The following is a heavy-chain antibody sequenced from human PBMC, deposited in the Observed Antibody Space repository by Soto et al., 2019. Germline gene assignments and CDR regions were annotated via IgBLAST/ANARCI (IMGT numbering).Heavy chain of an antibody. CDR3: ARGEFLSYDDY. J-gene: IGHJ4*02. Sequence: ASVKVFCKASGYTFTSYAMHWVRQAPGQRLEWMGWINAGNGNTKYSQKFQGRVTITRDTSASTAYMELSSLRSEDTAVYYCARGEFLSYDDYWGQGTLVTVSS. CDR1: GYTFTSYA. CDR2: INAGNGNT. D-gene: IGHD3-16*01. V-gene: IGHV1-3*01.